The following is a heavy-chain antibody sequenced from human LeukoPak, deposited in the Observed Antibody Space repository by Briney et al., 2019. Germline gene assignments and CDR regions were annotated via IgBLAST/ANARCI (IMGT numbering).Heavy chain of an antibody. CDR2: MNPNSANT. Sequence: ASVKDSCKASGYTFTSYDINWVRQATGQGLEWMGWMNPNSANTGYAQKFQGRVTITRNTSISTTYMELSSLRFEDTAVYYCARGRERGSSSSFTDYWGQGTLVIVSS. V-gene: IGHV1-8*03. D-gene: IGHD6-6*01. CDR1: GYTFTSYD. J-gene: IGHJ4*02. CDR3: ARGRERGSSSSFTDY.